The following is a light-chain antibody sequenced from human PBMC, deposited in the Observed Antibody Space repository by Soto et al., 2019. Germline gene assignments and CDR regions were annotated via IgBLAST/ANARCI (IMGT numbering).Light chain of an antibody. V-gene: IGLV3-21*02. J-gene: IGLJ1*01. CDR3: QVWDDNSDHHG. Sequence: SYELAQTSSVSEAPGQTARISWGGNNIGCKSVHWYQQKPGQAPVVVVYDDSDRPSGIPERFSGSNSGNTATLTISRFEAGDEADYHVQVWDDNSDHHGFGTGSKVTVL. CDR2: DDS. CDR1: NIGCKS.